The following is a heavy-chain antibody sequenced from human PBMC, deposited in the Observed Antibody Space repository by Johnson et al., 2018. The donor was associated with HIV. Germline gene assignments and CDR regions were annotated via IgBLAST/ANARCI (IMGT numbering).Heavy chain of an antibody. CDR3: ARDVTKDAFDI. CDR2: IKQDGSEK. D-gene: IGHD4-17*01. J-gene: IGHJ3*02. CDR1: GLTFSSYG. Sequence: VQLVESGGGLVQPGGSLRLSCAASGLTFSSYGMSWVRQAPGKGLEWVANIKQDGSEKYYVDSVKGRFTISRDNAKNSLYLQMNSLRAEDTAVYYCARDVTKDAFDIWGQGTMVTVSS. V-gene: IGHV3-7*01.